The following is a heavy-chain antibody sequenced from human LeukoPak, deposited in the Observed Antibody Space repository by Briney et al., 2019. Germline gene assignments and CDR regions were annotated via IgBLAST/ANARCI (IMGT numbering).Heavy chain of an antibody. D-gene: IGHD1-1*01. Sequence: GGSLRLSCAASGMTFSSHWMSWVRQAPGKGLEWVANIKSDGSEKYYLDSVKGRFTISRDNAKNSLYLQMNSLRAEDSAVYYCARYCTFRTCSGTKFDSWGQGTLVTVSS. CDR1: GMTFSSHW. CDR3: ARYCTFRTCSGTKFDS. J-gene: IGHJ4*02. CDR2: IKSDGSEK. V-gene: IGHV3-7*01.